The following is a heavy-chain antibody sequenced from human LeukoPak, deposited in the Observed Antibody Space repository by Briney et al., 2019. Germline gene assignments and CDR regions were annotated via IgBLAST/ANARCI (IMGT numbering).Heavy chain of an antibody. CDR3: ATHPAVGGQYCYFDL. J-gene: IGHJ2*01. D-gene: IGHD2-2*01. Sequence: GGSLRLSCAASGFTFSSYTMSWVRQAPGKGLEWVSVIGDSGDRTYYADSVKGRFTISRDNSKNTLYMQMNSLRAEDTAVYYCATHPAVGGQYCYFDLWGRGTQVTVSS. CDR2: IGDSGDRT. V-gene: IGHV3-23*01. CDR1: GFTFSSYT.